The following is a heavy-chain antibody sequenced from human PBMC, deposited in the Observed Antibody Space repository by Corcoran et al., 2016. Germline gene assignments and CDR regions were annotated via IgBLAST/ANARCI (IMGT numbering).Heavy chain of an antibody. CDR3: SGDRDSSYYDL. Sequence: QVQLVESGGGVVQPGRSLRLSCAASGFTFRNYGMHWVGQAPGKGLEWVTFIWYDGSNKYYVDSVEGRFTISRDNSKNTLSLQMNRLRAEDPAIYFCSGDRDSSYYDLWGRGTLVTVSS. V-gene: IGHV3-33*01. D-gene: IGHD2-15*01. J-gene: IGHJ2*01. CDR2: IWYDGSNK. CDR1: GFTFRNYG.